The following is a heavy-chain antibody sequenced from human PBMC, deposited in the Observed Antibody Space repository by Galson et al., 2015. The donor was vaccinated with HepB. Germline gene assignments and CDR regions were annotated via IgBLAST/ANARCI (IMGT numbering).Heavy chain of an antibody. CDR3: ARDLAHISGYYSPLGY. Sequence: SLRLSCAASGFTFSSYGMHWVRQAPGKGLEWVAVIWYDGSNKYYADSVKGRFTISRDNSKNTLYLQMNSLRAEDTTVYYCARDLAHISGYYSPLGYWGQGTLVTVSS. J-gene: IGHJ4*02. V-gene: IGHV3-33*01. D-gene: IGHD3-22*01. CDR2: IWYDGSNK. CDR1: GFTFSSYG.